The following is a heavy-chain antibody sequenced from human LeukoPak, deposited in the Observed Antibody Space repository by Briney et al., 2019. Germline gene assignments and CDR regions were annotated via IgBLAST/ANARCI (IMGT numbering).Heavy chain of an antibody. CDR2: INPNSGGT. CDR3: AARTYYDLWSGYSRPPYENAFDI. V-gene: IGHV1-2*02. J-gene: IGHJ3*02. CDR1: GYTFTGYY. D-gene: IGHD3-3*01. Sequence: ASVKVSCKASGYTFTGYYMHWVRQAPGQGLEWMGWINPNSGGTNYAQKFQGRVTMTRDTSISTAYMELSRLRSDDTAVYYCAARTYYDLWSGYSRPPYENAFDIWGQGTMVTVSS.